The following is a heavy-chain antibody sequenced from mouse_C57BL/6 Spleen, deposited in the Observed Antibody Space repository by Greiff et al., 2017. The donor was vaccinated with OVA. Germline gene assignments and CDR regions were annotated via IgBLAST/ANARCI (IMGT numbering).Heavy chain of an antibody. CDR1: GYAFSSSW. CDR3: AREGETAH. Sequence: VKLMESGPELVKPGASVKISCKASGYAFSSSWMNWVKQRPGKGLEWIGRIYPGDGDTNYNGKFKGKATLTADKSSSTAYMQLSSLTSEDSAVYFCAREGETAHWGQGTTLTVSS. CDR2: IYPGDGDT. V-gene: IGHV1-82*01. D-gene: IGHD3-2*01. J-gene: IGHJ2*01.